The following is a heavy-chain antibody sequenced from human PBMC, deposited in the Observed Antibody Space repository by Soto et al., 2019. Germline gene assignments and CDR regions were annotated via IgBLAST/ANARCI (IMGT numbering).Heavy chain of an antibody. D-gene: IGHD3-10*01. V-gene: IGHV3-23*01. CDR3: ATTADFFYYRSGSFDY. CDR2: MSGTGSST. J-gene: IGHJ4*02. CDR1: GFTFSNYA. Sequence: WGSLRLSCAASGFTFSNYAMSWVRQAPGKGLEWVSAMSGTGSSTYYADSVKGRFTISRDNSKNTLYLQMNSLRAEDTAVFYCATTADFFYYRSGSFDYWGQGTLVTVSS.